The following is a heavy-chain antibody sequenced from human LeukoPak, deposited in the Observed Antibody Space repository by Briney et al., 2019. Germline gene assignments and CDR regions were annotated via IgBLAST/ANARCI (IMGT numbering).Heavy chain of an antibody. CDR3: ARDLYGDYVVDY. CDR2: ISSSGRTI. Sequence: GGSLRLSCAASGFTFSSYSMNWVRQAPGKGLEWVSYISSSGRTIYYADSVRGRFTISRDNAKNSLYLQMNSLRAEDTAVYYCARDLYGDYVVDYWGQGTMVTVSS. J-gene: IGHJ4*02. V-gene: IGHV3-48*01. CDR1: GFTFSSYS. D-gene: IGHD4-17*01.